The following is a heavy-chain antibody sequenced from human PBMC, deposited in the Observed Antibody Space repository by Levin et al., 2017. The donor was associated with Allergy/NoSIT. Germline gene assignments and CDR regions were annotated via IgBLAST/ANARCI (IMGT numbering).Heavy chain of an antibody. CDR2: FDPEDGET. D-gene: IGHD3-22*01. Sequence: ASVKVSCKVSGYTLTELSMHWVRQAPGKGLEWMGGFDPEDGETIYAQKFQGRVTMTEDTSTDTAYMELSSLRSEDTAVYYCATSNRLFGTNWFDPWGQGTLVTVSS. CDR3: ATSNRLFGTNWFDP. V-gene: IGHV1-24*01. J-gene: IGHJ5*02. CDR1: GYTLTELS.